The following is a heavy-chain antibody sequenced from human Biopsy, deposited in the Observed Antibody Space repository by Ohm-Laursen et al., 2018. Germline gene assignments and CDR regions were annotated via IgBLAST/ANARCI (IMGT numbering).Heavy chain of an antibody. CDR2: VNPNSGAT. Sequence: ASVNASCKASGYTFTDYSLHWVRQAPGQGLEWMEWVNPNSGATNYAQKFQGRVTMTSDTSISTAYIELRRLISDDTAVYFCARDRMVTIITLVRADTFDIWGQGTLVSVSS. D-gene: IGHD3-10*01. CDR3: ARDRMVTIITLVRADTFDI. J-gene: IGHJ3*02. V-gene: IGHV1-2*02. CDR1: GYTFTDYS.